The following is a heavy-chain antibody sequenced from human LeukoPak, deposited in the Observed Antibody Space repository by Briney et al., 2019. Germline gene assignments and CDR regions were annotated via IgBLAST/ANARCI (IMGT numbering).Heavy chain of an antibody. J-gene: IGHJ4*02. D-gene: IGHD2-21*02. CDR3: ARDGNVVVTAILWLATD. V-gene: IGHV3-30-3*01. Sequence: GGSLRLSCAASGFTFSSSAMHWGRQAPGKGLEWVAVISYDGSNKYYADSVKGRFTISRDNSKNTLYLQMNSLRAEDTAVYYCARDGNVVVTAILWLATDWGQGTLVTVSS. CDR2: ISYDGSNK. CDR1: GFTFSSSA.